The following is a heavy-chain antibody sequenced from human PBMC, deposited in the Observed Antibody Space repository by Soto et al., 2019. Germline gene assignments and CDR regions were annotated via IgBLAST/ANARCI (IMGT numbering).Heavy chain of an antibody. CDR2: VSYDGSKK. V-gene: IGHV3-30*18. CDR3: AKGNYFDY. CDR1: GFTFSDYG. J-gene: IGHJ4*02. Sequence: QVQLVESGGGVVQPGRSLRLSCAASGFTFSDYGMHWVRQAPGKGLEWVAGVSYDGSKKYYADSVKGRFTISRDNSKNTLYLQMNSLRAEDTALYYCAKGNYFDYWGQGTLVTVSS.